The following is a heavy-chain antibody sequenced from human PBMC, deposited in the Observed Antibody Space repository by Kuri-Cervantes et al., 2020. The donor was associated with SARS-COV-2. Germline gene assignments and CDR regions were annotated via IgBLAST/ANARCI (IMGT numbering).Heavy chain of an antibody. CDR1: GFTFSNAW. D-gene: IGHD3-3*02. CDR2: ISYDGSNK. J-gene: IGHJ6*02. CDR3: ARTAHHFWSGTTYGMDV. Sequence: GESLKISCAASGFTFSNAWMSWVRQAPGKGLEWVAVISYDGSNKYYADSVKGRFTISRDNSKNTLYLQMNSLRAEDTAVYYCARTAHHFWSGTTYGMDVWGQGTTVTVSS. V-gene: IGHV3-30*07.